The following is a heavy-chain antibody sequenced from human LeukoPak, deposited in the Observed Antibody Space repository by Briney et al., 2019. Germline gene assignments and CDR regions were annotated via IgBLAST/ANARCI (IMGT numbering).Heavy chain of an antibody. J-gene: IGHJ4*02. CDR3: AKDPSVYYGDYIIR. V-gene: IGHV3-23*01. CDR1: GFTFSRYA. D-gene: IGHD4-17*01. Sequence: GGSLRLSCAASGFTFSRYAMHWVRQAPGKGLEWVSGFSVSDKTTYYADSVKGRFTISRDNSKNTLYLQINSLRAEGTAVYYCAKDPSVYYGDYIIRWGQGTLVIVSS. CDR2: FSVSDKTT.